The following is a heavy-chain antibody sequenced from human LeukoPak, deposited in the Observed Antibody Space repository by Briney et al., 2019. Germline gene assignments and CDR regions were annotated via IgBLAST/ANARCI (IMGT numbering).Heavy chain of an antibody. Sequence: PSETLSLTCAVYGGSFSGYYWSWIRQPPGKGLEWIGEINHSGSTNYNPSLKSRVTISVDTSKNQFSLKLSSVTAADTAVYYCARRALITMIVVAPYFDYWGQGTLVTVSS. J-gene: IGHJ4*02. D-gene: IGHD3-22*01. CDR2: INHSGST. V-gene: IGHV4-34*01. CDR1: GGSFSGYY. CDR3: ARRALITMIVVAPYFDY.